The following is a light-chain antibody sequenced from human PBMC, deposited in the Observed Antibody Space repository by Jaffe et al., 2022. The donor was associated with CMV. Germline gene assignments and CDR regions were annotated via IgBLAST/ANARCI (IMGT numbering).Light chain of an antibody. CDR2: ENN. J-gene: IGLJ3*02. CDR1: RSNIGDNY. V-gene: IGLV1-51*02. Sequence: QSVLTQPPSVSAAPGQKVTISCSGSRSNIGDNYVSWYRQLPGTAPKLLIYENNKRPSGIPDRFSGSKSGTSNTLGITGLQTGDEADYYCGTWDSSLSAWVFGGGTKLTVL. CDR3: GTWDSSLSAWV.